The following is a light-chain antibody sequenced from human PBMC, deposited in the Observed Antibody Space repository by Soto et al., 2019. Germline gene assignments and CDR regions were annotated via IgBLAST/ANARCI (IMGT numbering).Light chain of an antibody. CDR1: QSVSNDY. Sequence: EIVLTQSPGTLSLSPGERATLSCRASQSVSNDYLAWYQQKPGQAPRLLIYGASSRAPCIPDTFSGSGSGTDFTLTISRLEPEDFSVYFCQLFTNSPPTTTFGQGTKVEI. CDR2: GAS. J-gene: IGKJ1*01. V-gene: IGKV3-20*01. CDR3: QLFTNSPPTTT.